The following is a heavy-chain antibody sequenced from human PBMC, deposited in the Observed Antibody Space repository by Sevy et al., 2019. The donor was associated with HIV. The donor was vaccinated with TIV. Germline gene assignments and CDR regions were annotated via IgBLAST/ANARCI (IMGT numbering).Heavy chain of an antibody. D-gene: IGHD3-10*01. CDR3: ARDNMGMRFGELFFHFDY. V-gene: IGHV3-33*01. CDR2: IWYDGSSK. J-gene: IGHJ4*02. Sequence: GGSLRLSCAASGFTFSSYGMHWVRQAPGKGLEWVAVIWYDGSSKYYADSVKGQFTISRDNSKRTLYLHMNSLRADDTAVYYCARDNMGMRFGELFFHFDYWGQGTLVTVSS. CDR1: GFTFSSYG.